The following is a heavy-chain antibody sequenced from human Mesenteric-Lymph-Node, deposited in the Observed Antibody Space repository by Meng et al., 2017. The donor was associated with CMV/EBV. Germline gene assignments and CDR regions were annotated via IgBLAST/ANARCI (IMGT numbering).Heavy chain of an antibody. D-gene: IGHD1-26*01. CDR3: ARQDQFPGTFDI. V-gene: IGHV3-20*04. CDR2: ISWNGGST. CDR1: GFTFDDYG. J-gene: IGHJ3*02. Sequence: GESLKISCAASGFTFDDYGMSWVRQAPGKGLEWVSGISWNGGSTVYADSVKGRFTISKDNAKNSLYLQMNSLRAEDTAMYYCARQDQFPGTFDIWGQGTMVTVSS.